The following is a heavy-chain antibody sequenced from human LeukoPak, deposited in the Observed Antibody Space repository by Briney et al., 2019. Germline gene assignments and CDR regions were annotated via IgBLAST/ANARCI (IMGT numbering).Heavy chain of an antibody. CDR1: GYTFTTYD. CDR3: ARGRPNGVLWGTQNWFDP. V-gene: IGHV1-8*01. Sequence: ASVKVSCKASGYTFTTYDINWVRQAPGQGLEWMGWMNPNSGNTGYAQKFQGRVIMTRDTSISTAYMELSSLKSEDTAVYYCARGRPNGVLWGTQNWFDPWGQGTLVTVSS. D-gene: IGHD1-7*01. J-gene: IGHJ5*02. CDR2: MNPNSGNT.